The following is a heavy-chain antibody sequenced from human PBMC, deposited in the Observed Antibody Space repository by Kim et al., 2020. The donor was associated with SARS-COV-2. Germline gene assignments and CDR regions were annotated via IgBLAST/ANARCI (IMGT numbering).Heavy chain of an antibody. CDR1: GGSISSSSYY. Sequence: SETLSLTCTVSGGSISSSSYYWGWIRQPPGKGLEWIGSIYYSGSTYYNPSLKSRVTISVDTSKNQFSLKLSSVTAADTAVYYCASHEYSSSYYWYFDLWGRGTLVTVSS. D-gene: IGHD6-6*01. J-gene: IGHJ2*01. CDR2: IYYSGST. V-gene: IGHV4-39*01. CDR3: ASHEYSSSYYWYFDL.